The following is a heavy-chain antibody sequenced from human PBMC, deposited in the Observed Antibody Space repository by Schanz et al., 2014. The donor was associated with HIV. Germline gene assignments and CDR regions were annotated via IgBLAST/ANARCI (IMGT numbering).Heavy chain of an antibody. CDR3: ARIRWRVTLVGTLDS. CDR1: GFTVSNNY. CDR2: IYSDGST. Sequence: EVQLVESGGGLIQPGRSLRLSCAASGFTVSNNYMTWVRQAPGKGLEWVAVIYSDGSTYHADSVKGRFTISRDNSKNTLYLQMNSLRDEDTAVYYCARIRWRVTLVGTLDSWGQGTLVTVSA. J-gene: IGHJ4*02. D-gene: IGHD6-19*01. V-gene: IGHV3-53*01.